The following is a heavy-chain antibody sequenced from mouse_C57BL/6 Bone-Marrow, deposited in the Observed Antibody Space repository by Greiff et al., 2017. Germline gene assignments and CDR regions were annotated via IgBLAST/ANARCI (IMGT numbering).Heavy chain of an antibody. Sequence: VQLQQSGPELVKPGASVKISCKASGYTFTDYYMNWVKQSLGKSLEWIGDINPNNGGTSYNQKFKGKATLTVDKSSSTAYMELRSLTSEDSAVYYCARGQYYGSRTGFADWGQGTLVTVSA. CDR3: ARGQYYGSRTGFAD. V-gene: IGHV1-26*01. CDR2: INPNNGGT. CDR1: GYTFTDYY. J-gene: IGHJ3*01. D-gene: IGHD1-1*01.